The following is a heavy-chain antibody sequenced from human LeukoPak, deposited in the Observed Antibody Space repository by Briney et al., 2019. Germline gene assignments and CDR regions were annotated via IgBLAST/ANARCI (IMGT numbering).Heavy chain of an antibody. J-gene: IGHJ4*02. CDR1: GYTFTSYD. CDR2: FDPEDGET. Sequence: ASVKVSCKASGYTFTSYDINWVRQATGQGLEWMGGFDPEDGETIYAQKFQGRVTMTEDTSTDTAYMELSSLRSEDTAVYYCATVQIIAVGAYFDYWGQGTLVTISS. CDR3: ATVQIIAVGAYFDY. V-gene: IGHV1-24*01. D-gene: IGHD1-26*01.